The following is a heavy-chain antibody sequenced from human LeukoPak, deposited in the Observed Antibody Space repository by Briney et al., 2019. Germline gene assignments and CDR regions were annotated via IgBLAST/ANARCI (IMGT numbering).Heavy chain of an antibody. Sequence: SETLSLTCTVSGGSISSGGYYWSWIRQHPGKGLEWIGYIYYSGSTYYNPSLKSRVTISVDTSKNQFSLKLSSVTAADTAVYYCAREGVRGLGAFDIWGQGTMVTVSS. CDR1: GGSISSGGYY. CDR2: IYYSGST. J-gene: IGHJ3*02. V-gene: IGHV4-31*03. D-gene: IGHD3-10*01. CDR3: AREGVRGLGAFDI.